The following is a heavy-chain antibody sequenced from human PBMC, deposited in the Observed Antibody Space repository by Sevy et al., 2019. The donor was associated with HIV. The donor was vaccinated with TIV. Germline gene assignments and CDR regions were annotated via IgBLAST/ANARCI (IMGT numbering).Heavy chain of an antibody. J-gene: IGHJ4*02. V-gene: IGHV1-8*03. D-gene: IGHD2-15*01. Sequence: ASVKVSCKASGYTFTSYDINWVRQATGQGLEWMGWMNPNSGNTGYAQKFQGRVTITRNTSISTAYMELSSLRSEDTAVYYCARAQPDRHCSGGSCNGDFDYWGQGTLVTVSS. CDR2: MNPNSGNT. CDR1: GYTFTSYD. CDR3: ARAQPDRHCSGGSCNGDFDY.